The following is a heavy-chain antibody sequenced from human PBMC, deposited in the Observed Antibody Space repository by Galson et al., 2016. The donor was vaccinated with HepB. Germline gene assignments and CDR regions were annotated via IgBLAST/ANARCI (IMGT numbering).Heavy chain of an antibody. V-gene: IGHV3-23*01. CDR2: ISGTGGYT. J-gene: IGHJ5*02. CDR1: GFTFGAFA. D-gene: IGHD3-9*01. Sequence: SLRLSCAASGFTFGAFAMNWVRQAPGKGLEWVSGISGTGGYTFYADSVKGRFTISRDNSKNSVYLQMHSLRAEDSALYYCAKDRRPGGYRADDLLGRVLDTWGQGTLVTVST. CDR3: AKDRRPGGYRADDLLGRVLDT.